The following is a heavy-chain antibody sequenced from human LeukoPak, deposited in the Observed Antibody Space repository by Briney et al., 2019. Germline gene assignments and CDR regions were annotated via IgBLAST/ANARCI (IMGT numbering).Heavy chain of an antibody. CDR1: RFTFSDYY. V-gene: IGHV3-11*05. CDR3: ARVSSSRSFDY. CDR2: ISDSSSYT. Sequence: GGSLRLSCAASRFTFSDYYMSCIRQAPGKGLEWVSYISDSSSYTNYADSVKGRFTISRDNAKNSLYLQMNSLRAEDTAVYYCARVSSSRSFDYWGQGTLVTVSS. D-gene: IGHD6-13*01. J-gene: IGHJ4*02.